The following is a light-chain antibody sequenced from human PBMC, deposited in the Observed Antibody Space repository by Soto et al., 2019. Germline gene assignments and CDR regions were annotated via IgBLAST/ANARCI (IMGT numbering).Light chain of an antibody. J-gene: IGKJ3*01. CDR2: GAS. CDR1: QSISSN. V-gene: IGKV3-15*01. Sequence: EIVMTQSPATLSVSPGERATLSCRASQSISSNLAWYQQKPGQAPRLLISGASTRATGIPARFSGSGSGTEFTLTISSLQSEDFAVYYCQQYNSRLVTFGPGTKVDIK. CDR3: QQYNSRLVT.